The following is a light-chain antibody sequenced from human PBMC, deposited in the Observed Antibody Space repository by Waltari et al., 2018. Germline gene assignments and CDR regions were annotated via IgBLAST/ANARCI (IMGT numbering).Light chain of an antibody. CDR3: LQRSNWPYT. J-gene: IGKJ2*01. V-gene: IGKV3-11*01. CDR1: QTVRSF. Sequence: EIVLTTSPDTMALWPGEGAIVSCRASQTVRSFLAWYQQKPGQAPRLLIFDASSRAPGIPAKFRGSGSGTDFTLTVSNLEPEDFAVYYCLQRSNWPYTFGQGTRVEIK. CDR2: DAS.